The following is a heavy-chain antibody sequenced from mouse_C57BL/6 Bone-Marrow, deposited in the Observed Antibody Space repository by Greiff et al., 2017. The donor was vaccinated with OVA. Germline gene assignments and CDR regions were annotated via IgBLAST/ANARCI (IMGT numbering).Heavy chain of an antibody. V-gene: IGHV3-6*01. CDR2: ISYDGSN. CDR3: ARGGLLHY. J-gene: IGHJ2*01. D-gene: IGHD1-1*01. CDR1: GYSITSGYY. Sequence: EVQLQESGPGLVKPSQSLSLTCSVTGYSITSGYYWNWIRQFPGNKLEWMGYISYDGSNNYNPSLKNRISITRDTSKNQFFLKLNSVTTEDTATYYCARGGLLHYWGQGTTLTVSS.